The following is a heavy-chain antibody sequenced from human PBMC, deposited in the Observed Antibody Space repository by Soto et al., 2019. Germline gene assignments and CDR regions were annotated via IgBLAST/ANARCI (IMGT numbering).Heavy chain of an antibody. CDR1: GDSSSTSTYS. CDR2: IYHSGVT. V-gene: IGHV4-30-2*01. J-gene: IGHJ5*02. CDR3: AGMPYTSGLRFDP. D-gene: IGHD6-19*01. Sequence: SETLSLTCCFSGDSSSTSTYSWSWIRQPPGKALEWVGFIYHSGVTSYNPSLKSRVSISLDMSNSQCTLNLRSVTAADTAVYYCAGMPYTSGLRFDPWGPGTLVTVSS.